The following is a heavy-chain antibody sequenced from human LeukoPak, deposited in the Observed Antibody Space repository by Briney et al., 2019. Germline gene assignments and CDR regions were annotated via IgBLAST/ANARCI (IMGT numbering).Heavy chain of an antibody. CDR2: ISNSGSTI. D-gene: IGHD1-26*01. J-gene: IGHJ4*02. V-gene: IGHV3-11*04. CDR3: ARYGSYSAFDY. CDR1: GFTFSDYS. Sequence: GGSLRLSCAASGFTFSDYSMSWIRQAPGKGLEWVSYISNSGSTIYYADSVKGRFTISRDNAKNSLYLQMNSLRAEDTAVYYCARYGSYSAFDYWGQGSLVTVSS.